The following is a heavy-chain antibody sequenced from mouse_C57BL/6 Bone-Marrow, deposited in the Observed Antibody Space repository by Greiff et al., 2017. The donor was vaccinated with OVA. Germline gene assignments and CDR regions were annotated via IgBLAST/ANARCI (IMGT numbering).Heavy chain of an antibody. CDR1: GYTFTSYW. Sequence: VQLQQPGAELVKPGASVKLSCKASGYTFTSYWMQWVKQRPGQGLEWIGEIDPSDSYTNYNQKFKGKATLTVDTSSSTAYMQLSSLTSEDSAVYYCARKTLYYYGFDYWGQGTTLTVSS. CDR2: IDPSDSYT. V-gene: IGHV1-50*01. J-gene: IGHJ2*01. D-gene: IGHD1-1*01. CDR3: ARKTLYYYGFDY.